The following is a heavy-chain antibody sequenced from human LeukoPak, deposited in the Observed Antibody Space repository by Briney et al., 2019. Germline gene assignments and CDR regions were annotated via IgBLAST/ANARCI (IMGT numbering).Heavy chain of an antibody. CDR1: GFTFDDYA. V-gene: IGHV3-9*01. D-gene: IGHD6-19*01. Sequence: PGGSLRLSCAASGFTFDDYAMHWVRQAPGKGLEWVSGISWNSGSIGYADSVKGRFTISRDNAKNPLYLQMNSLRAEDTALYYCAKDMGRYSSGWPGGMDVWGQGTTVTVSS. CDR3: AKDMGRYSSGWPGGMDV. J-gene: IGHJ6*02. CDR2: ISWNSGSI.